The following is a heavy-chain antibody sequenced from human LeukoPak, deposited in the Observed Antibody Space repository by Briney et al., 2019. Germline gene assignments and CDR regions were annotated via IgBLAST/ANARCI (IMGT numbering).Heavy chain of an antibody. V-gene: IGHV3-30*03. CDR3: ARVEKKLIVGSTNHWFDP. CDR2: ISYDGSNK. J-gene: IGHJ5*02. D-gene: IGHD1-26*01. CDR1: GFTFSSYG. Sequence: GGSLRLSCAASGFTFSSYGMHWVRQAPGKGLEWVAVISYDGSNKYYADSVKGRFTISRDNSKNTLYLQMNSLRADDTAVYYCARVEKKLIVGSTNHWFDPWGQGTLVTVSS.